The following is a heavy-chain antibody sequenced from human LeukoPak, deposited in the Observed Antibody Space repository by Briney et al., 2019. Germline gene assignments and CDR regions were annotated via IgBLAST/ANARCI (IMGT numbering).Heavy chain of an antibody. CDR2: IYYTGST. Sequence: SETLSLTCAVSGDSISSDYWSWVRQPPGKGLEWIGYIYYTGSTTYNPSLKRRVTISVDTSKNQFSLKLRSVTAADTAVYYCARAQSNQMATKIWGQGTLVTVSS. V-gene: IGHV4-59*01. J-gene: IGHJ4*02. CDR1: GDSISSDY. D-gene: IGHD5-24*01. CDR3: ARAQSNQMATKI.